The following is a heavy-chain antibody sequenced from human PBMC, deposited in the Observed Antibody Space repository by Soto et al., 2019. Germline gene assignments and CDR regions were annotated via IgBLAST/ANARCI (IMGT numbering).Heavy chain of an antibody. J-gene: IGHJ4*02. CDR1: GFTFSSYA. CDR3: AKGRHGLGGYYDSSGYPEAY. CDR2: ISGSGGST. V-gene: IGHV3-23*01. D-gene: IGHD3-22*01. Sequence: VQLLESGGGLVQPGGSLRLSCAASGFTFSSYAMSWVRQAPGKGLEWVSAISGSGGSTYYADSVKGRFTISRDNSKTTLYLQMNSLRAEDTAVYYCAKGRHGLGGYYDSSGYPEAYWGQGTLVTVSS.